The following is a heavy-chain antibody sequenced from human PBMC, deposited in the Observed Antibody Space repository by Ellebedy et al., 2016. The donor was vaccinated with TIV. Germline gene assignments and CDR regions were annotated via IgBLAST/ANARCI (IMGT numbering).Heavy chain of an antibody. D-gene: IGHD2-2*01. CDR3: ARDRPAYYYYYGMDV. CDR1: GGSISSYY. J-gene: IGHJ6*02. Sequence: MPSETLSLTCTVSGGSISSYYWSWIRQPPGKGLEWIGYIYYSGSTNYNPSLKSRVTISVDTSKNQFSLKLSSVTAADTAVYYCARDRPAYYYYYGMDVWGQGTTVTVSS. V-gene: IGHV4-59*01. CDR2: IYYSGST.